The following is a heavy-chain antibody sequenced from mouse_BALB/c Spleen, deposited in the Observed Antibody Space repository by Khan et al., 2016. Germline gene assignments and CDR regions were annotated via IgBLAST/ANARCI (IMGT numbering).Heavy chain of an antibody. Sequence: EVQLQESGPGLEKPSQSLSLTCTVTGYSITSDYAWNWIRQFPGNRLEWMGYISYSGSTSYNPSLKSRIAITRDTSKNQFFLQLNSVTTEDTATYYCARSDDGDKDAMDYWGQGTSVTVSS. J-gene: IGHJ4*01. CDR1: GYSITSDYA. CDR3: ARSDDGDKDAMDY. CDR2: ISYSGST. V-gene: IGHV3-2*02. D-gene: IGHD1-1*01.